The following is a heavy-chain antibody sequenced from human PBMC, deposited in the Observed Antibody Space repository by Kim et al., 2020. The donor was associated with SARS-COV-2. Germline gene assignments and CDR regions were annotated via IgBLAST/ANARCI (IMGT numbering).Heavy chain of an antibody. V-gene: IGHV4-59*08. CDR1: GVSISPHD. CDR3: ARHAENAGYLSRWDYLYY. Sequence: SETLSLTCTVSGVSISPHDWTWIRQPPGKGLEWMGSIDNGGKPSYNPSLKGRVTLSVDSSNNQATLTLRSVTAADPPVYYCARHAENAGYLSRWDYLYY. CDR2: IDNGGKP. D-gene: IGHD6-13*01. J-gene: IGHJ4*01.